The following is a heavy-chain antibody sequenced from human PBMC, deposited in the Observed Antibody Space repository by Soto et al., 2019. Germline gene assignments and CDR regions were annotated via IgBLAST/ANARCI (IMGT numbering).Heavy chain of an antibody. J-gene: IGHJ6*02. CDR1: GGSFSVYY. D-gene: IGHD1-26*01. V-gene: IGHV4-34*01. CDR3: ARGRRWGARQDYYYGMDV. Sequence: PTETLGLTCAVSGGSFSVYYWSWIRQPPGKGLEWIGEINHSGSTNYNPSLKSRVTISVDTSKNQFSLKLSSVTAADTAVYYCARGRRWGARQDYYYGMDVWGQGTTVTVSS. CDR2: INHSGST.